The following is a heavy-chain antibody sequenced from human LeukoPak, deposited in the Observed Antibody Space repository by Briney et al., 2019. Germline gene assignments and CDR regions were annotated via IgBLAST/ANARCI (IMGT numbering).Heavy chain of an antibody. CDR1: GGSISSHY. CDR2: IYYSGST. CDR3: ARWVTTAGDYYYYYMDV. D-gene: IGHD4-11*01. Sequence: SETLSLTCTVSGGSISSHYWSWIRQPPGKGLEWIGYIYYSGSTNYNPSLKSRVTISVDTSKNQLSLKLSSVTAADTAVYYCARWVTTAGDYYYYYMDVWGKGTTVTVSS. J-gene: IGHJ6*03. V-gene: IGHV4-59*11.